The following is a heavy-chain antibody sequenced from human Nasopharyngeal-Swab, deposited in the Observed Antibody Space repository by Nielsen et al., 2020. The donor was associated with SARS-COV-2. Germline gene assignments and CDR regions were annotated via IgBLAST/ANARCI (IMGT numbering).Heavy chain of an antibody. D-gene: IGHD2-2*01. V-gene: IGHV3-11*01. CDR1: GFTFSYYC. CDR2: ISTSGSNI. J-gene: IGHJ4*02. Sequence: LKIYCAASGFTFSYYCMSWIRQTPGKGLEGVSYISTSGSNIYYGDAVKGRFTISQNNAKTSLDLQMNSLRAEDTAVYYCWIYKRRCSSTSCYVDYWGQGTLVTVSS. CDR3: WIYKRRCSSTSCYVDY.